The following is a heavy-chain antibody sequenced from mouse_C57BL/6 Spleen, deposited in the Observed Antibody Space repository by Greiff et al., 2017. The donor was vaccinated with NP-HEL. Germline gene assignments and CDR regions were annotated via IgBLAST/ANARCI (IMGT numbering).Heavy chain of an antibody. CDR3: ARSYYDFPFAY. CDR1: GFTFSDYG. V-gene: IGHV5-17*01. Sequence: EVQLVESGGGLVKPGGSLKLSCAASGFTFSDYGMHWVRQAPEKGLEWVAYISSGSSTIYYEDTVKGRFTISRDNAKNTLFLQMTSLRSEDTAMYYCARSYYDFPFAYWGQGTLVTVSA. D-gene: IGHD2-10*01. CDR2: ISSGSSTI. J-gene: IGHJ3*01.